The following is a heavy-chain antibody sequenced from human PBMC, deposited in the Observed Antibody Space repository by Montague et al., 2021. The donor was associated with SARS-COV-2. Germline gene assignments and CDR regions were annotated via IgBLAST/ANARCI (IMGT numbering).Heavy chain of an antibody. CDR2: TYYLCKWNN. J-gene: IGHJ4*02. D-gene: IGHD2-2*01. CDR1: GDSVSSTMDS. Sequence: CAISGDSVSSTMDSCADRRQSPPNSRQVRRRTYYLCKWNNDYAESVKSRITIDPDTSKHQFSLHLNSVTPEDTAVYYCARIPVGSKYYFDFWGQGTLVTVSS. V-gene: IGHV6-1*01. CDR3: ARIPVGSKYYFDF.